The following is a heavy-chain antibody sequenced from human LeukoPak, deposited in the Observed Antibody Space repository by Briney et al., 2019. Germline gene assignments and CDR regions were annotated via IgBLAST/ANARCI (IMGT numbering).Heavy chain of an antibody. Sequence: PGGSLRLSCAASGFTVGNSYMTWVRQAPGKGLDWVSLIYSDGTTYYADSVKGRFIISRDNSMNTLYLQMNSLRVEDTAVYYCAKDLYYGSGSKFDDWGQGTLVTVSS. CDR2: IYSDGTT. CDR1: GFTVGNSY. CDR3: AKDLYYGSGSKFDD. J-gene: IGHJ4*02. D-gene: IGHD3-10*01. V-gene: IGHV3-53*01.